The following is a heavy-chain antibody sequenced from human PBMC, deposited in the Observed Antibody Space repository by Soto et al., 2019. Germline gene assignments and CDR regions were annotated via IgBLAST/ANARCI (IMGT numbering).Heavy chain of an antibody. CDR2: VYDSGNT. V-gene: IGHV4-59*01. J-gene: IGHJ4*02. D-gene: IGHD2-15*01. Sequence: SETLSLTCSISGDSITSYYWSWIRQPPGKGLEWVGCVYDSGNTYYNPSLKSRVAISVDTSKNQFFLKLTSVTAADTAVYYCARGISPTYGGNLDHWGQGTLVTSPQ. CDR1: GDSITSYY. CDR3: ARGISPTYGGNLDH.